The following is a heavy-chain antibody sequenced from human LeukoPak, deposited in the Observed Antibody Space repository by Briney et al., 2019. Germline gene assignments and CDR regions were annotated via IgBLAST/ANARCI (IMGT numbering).Heavy chain of an antibody. Sequence: PPETLSLTRAVSRYSISSGYYWGWTRQPPGKGLEWIGRIYHSGSPSYNPSLKSRVTISVDTSKNHFSLKLSSVPAAATALYYFASDPSCSGDSCYAPLNWFVPWGQGTLAAVCS. J-gene: IGHJ5*02. CDR1: RYSISSGYY. D-gene: IGHD2-15*01. CDR2: IYHSGSP. V-gene: IGHV4-38-2*01. CDR3: ASDPSCSGDSCYAPLNWFVP.